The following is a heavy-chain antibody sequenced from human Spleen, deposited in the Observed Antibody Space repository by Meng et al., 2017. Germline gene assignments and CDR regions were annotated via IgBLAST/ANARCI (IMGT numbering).Heavy chain of an antibody. Sequence: GESLKISCAASGFTFSSYDMHWVRQATGKGLEWVSAIGTAGDTYYPGSVKGRFTISRENAKNSLYLQLNSLRAGDTAVYYCARRANYYYYGMDVWGQGTTVTVSS. CDR3: ARRANYYYYGMDV. CDR2: IGTAGDT. CDR1: GFTFSSYD. J-gene: IGHJ6*02. D-gene: IGHD3-10*01. V-gene: IGHV3-13*01.